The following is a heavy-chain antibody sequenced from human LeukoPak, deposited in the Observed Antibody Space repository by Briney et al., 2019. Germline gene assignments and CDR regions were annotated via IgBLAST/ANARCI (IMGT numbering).Heavy chain of an antibody. V-gene: IGHV3-30*04. D-gene: IGHD2-15*01. CDR3: ARVPQRYCSGGSCSLGYYGMDV. CDR2: ISYDGSNK. J-gene: IGHJ6*04. Sequence: PGRSLRLSCAASGFTFSSYAMHWVRQAPGKGLERVAVISYDGSNKYYADSVKGRFTISRDNSKDTLYLQMNSLRAEDTAVYYCARVPQRYCSGGSCSLGYYGMDVCGKGTTVTVSS. CDR1: GFTFSSYA.